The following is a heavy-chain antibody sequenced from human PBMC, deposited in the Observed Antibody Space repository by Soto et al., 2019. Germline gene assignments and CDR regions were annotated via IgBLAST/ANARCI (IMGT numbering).Heavy chain of an antibody. J-gene: IGHJ5*02. D-gene: IGHD6-13*01. CDR3: ARDRVAAAGTGSNWFDP. CDR1: GYTFTSYG. CDR2: ISAYNGNT. Sequence: QVQLVQSGAEVKKPGASVKVSCKASGYTFTSYGISWVRQAPGQGLEWMGWISAYNGNTNYAQKLQGRVTMTTDTSTSTAYRELRSLRSDDTAVYYCARDRVAAAGTGSNWFDPWGQGTLVTVSS. V-gene: IGHV1-18*01.